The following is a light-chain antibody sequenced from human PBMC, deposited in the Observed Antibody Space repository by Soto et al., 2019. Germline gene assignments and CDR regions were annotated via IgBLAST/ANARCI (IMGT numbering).Light chain of an antibody. V-gene: IGKV1-17*01. CDR3: VQHYSYPLT. Sequence: DIECTQSPSSLSASVAERVTITCRASQDIGTDLGWYQQKPGKAPERLIYEASVLQSGIPSRFSGRGSGTEFNLTVSSFQTEDFATYYCVQHYSYPLTFGGGTKVDIK. CDR1: QDIGTD. CDR2: EAS. J-gene: IGKJ4*01.